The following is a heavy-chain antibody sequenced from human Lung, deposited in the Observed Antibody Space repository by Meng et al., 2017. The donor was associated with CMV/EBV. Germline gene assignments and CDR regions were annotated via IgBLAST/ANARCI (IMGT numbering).Heavy chain of an antibody. V-gene: IGHV3-23*01. CDR1: GFTFSSHA. CDR2: IRGSGGST. J-gene: IGHJ2*01. Sequence: GGSLRLXCAASGFTFSSHAMSWVRQAPGEGLEWVSAIRGSGGSTYYADSVKGRFTISRDNSRNTLYLQMNSLRAEDTAVYYCAKAGCNSTSCYGWYFDLWXRGTXVTVSS. CDR3: AKAGCNSTSCYGWYFDL. D-gene: IGHD2-2*01.